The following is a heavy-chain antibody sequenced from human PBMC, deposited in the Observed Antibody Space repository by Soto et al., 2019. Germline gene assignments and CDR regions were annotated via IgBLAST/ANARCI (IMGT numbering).Heavy chain of an antibody. J-gene: IGHJ6*02. CDR3: AVNGGGRDMDV. CDR1: GYRFATYW. CDR2: IYPDDSDT. V-gene: IGHV5-51*01. D-gene: IGHD3-16*01. Sequence: PGESLKISCKGSGYRFATYWIGWVRQMPGKGLEWMGIIYPDDSDTRYSPSFQGQVTISVDKSISTAYLHWSSLKASDTAMYYCAVNGGGRDMDVWGQGTTVTVSS.